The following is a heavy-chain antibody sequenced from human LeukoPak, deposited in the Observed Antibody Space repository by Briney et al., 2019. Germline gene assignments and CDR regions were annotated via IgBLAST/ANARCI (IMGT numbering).Heavy chain of an antibody. CDR2: IYHSGSA. CDR1: GASISSPKW. D-gene: IGHD3-3*01. Sequence: PSETLSLTCAVSGASISSPKWWTWVRQPPGKGLEWIGEIYHSGSANYNPSLKSRVTISVDKSKNQFSLRLISVTAADTAVYYRARDSSDEYYDFWSGPLPLDYWGQGTLVTVSS. J-gene: IGHJ4*02. CDR3: ARDSSDEYYDFWSGPLPLDY. V-gene: IGHV4-4*02.